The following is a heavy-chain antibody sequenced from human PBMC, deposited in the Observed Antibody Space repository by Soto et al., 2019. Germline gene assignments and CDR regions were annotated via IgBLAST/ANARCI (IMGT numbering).Heavy chain of an antibody. CDR3: ARDIVPTIGGH. Sequence: QVQLVQSGAEVKKPGASVKVSCKASDYNFVNYGITWVRQAPGQGLEWVGWISAYNGNTAYAQKLQGRVTMTRDTSTSTAYMELRSLRSDDTAVYYCARDIVPTIGGHWGQGTLVTVSS. V-gene: IGHV1-18*01. J-gene: IGHJ4*02. D-gene: IGHD5-12*01. CDR2: ISAYNGNT. CDR1: DYNFVNYG.